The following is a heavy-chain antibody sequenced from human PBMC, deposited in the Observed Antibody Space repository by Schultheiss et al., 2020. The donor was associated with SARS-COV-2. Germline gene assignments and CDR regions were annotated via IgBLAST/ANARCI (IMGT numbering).Heavy chain of an antibody. V-gene: IGHV3-23*01. J-gene: IGHJ4*02. CDR3: AKGFRTDSPYASLDF. D-gene: IGHD1-1*01. CDR2: SSDNGGAT. Sequence: GGSLRLSCAASGFTFSAYAINWVRQAPGKGLQWVSSSSDNGGATYYADSVKGRFTISRDNSNDMVYLQMNSLRAEDTAVYYCAKGFRTDSPYASLDFWGQGTLVTVSS. CDR1: GFTFSAYA.